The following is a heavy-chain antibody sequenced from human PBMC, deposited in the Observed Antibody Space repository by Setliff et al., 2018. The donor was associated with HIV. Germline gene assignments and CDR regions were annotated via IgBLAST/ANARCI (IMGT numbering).Heavy chain of an antibody. CDR3: GAGQHSYSYLGYYYSGVDV. CDR2: ILPFLGMG. V-gene: IGHV1-69*10. D-gene: IGHD3-10*01. Sequence: ASVKVSCKTSGGSFRTSVISWVRQAPGQGLEWVGGILPFLGMGDFAQKFQGRVTITADESTSIAYMELSSLRSDDAAIYYCGAGQHSYSYLGYYYSGVDVWGQGTTVTVSS. J-gene: IGHJ6*02. CDR1: GGSFRTSV.